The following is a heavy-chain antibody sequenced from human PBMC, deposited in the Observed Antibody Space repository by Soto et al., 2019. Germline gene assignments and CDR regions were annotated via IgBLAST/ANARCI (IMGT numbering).Heavy chain of an antibody. CDR1: GFTFSSYA. CDR2: ISYDGSNK. V-gene: IGHV3-30-3*01. CDR3: ARKGYYDSSGYTVFDY. Sequence: GGSLRLSCAASGFTFSSYAMHWVRQAPGKGLEWVAVISYDGSNKYYADSVKGRFTISRDNSKNTLYLQMNSLRAEDTAVYYCARKGYYDSSGYTVFDYWGQGTLVTVSS. J-gene: IGHJ4*02. D-gene: IGHD3-22*01.